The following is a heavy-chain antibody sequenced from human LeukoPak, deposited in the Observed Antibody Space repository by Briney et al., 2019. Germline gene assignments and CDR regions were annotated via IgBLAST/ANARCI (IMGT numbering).Heavy chain of an antibody. CDR3: ARPLYGDFAKYFQR. J-gene: IGHJ1*01. CDR2: INKDGSST. CDR1: GFTFSSYW. D-gene: IGHD4-17*01. V-gene: IGHV3-74*01. Sequence: QPGGSLRLSCAASGFTFSSYWMHWVRQAPGKGLVWVLHINKDGSSTSYADSVKGRFTISRDNAKNTLYLQMSSLRAEDTALYYCARPLYGDFAKYFQRWGQGTLVTVSS.